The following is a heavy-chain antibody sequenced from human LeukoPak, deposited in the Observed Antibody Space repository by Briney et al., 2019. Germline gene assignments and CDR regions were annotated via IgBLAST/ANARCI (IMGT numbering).Heavy chain of an antibody. V-gene: IGHV2-5*01. J-gene: IGHJ4*02. CDR2: IYWNDDK. Sequence: SGPTLVKPTQTLTLTCTFSGFSLSTSGVGVGWIRQPPGKALEWLALIYWNDDKRYSPSLASRLTITKDTSKNQVVLTMTKMDPVDTATYYCARRPLAYFDYWGQGTLLTVSS. CDR1: GFSLSTSGVG. CDR3: ARRPLAYFDY.